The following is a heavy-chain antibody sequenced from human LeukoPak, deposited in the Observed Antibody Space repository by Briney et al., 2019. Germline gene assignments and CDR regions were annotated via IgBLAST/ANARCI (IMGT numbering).Heavy chain of an antibody. V-gene: IGHV4-34*01. CDR1: GGSFSGYY. CDR3: ARGRFLEWSHYFCYYGMDV. D-gene: IGHD3-3*01. J-gene: IGHJ6*02. Sequence: SETLSLTCAVYGGSFSGYYWSWIRQPPGKGLEWIGEINHSGSTNYNPSLKSRVTISVDTSKNQFSLKLSSVTAADTAVYYCARGRFLEWSHYFCYYGMDVWGQGTTVTVSS. CDR2: INHSGST.